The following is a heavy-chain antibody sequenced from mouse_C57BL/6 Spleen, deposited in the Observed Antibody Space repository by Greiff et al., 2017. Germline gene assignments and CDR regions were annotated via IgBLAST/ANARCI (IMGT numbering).Heavy chain of an antibody. D-gene: IGHD2-1*01. V-gene: IGHV1-64*01. CDR2: IHPNSGST. CDR3: ARREYGNCMKFDV. CDR1: GYTFTSYW. J-gene: IGHJ1*03. Sequence: QVQLQQPGAELVKPGASVKLSCKASGYTFTSYWMHWVKQRPGQGLEWIGMIHPNSGSTNYNEKFKSKATLTVDKSSSTAYMQLSSLTSEDSAVYYCARREYGNCMKFDVWGTGTTVTVSS.